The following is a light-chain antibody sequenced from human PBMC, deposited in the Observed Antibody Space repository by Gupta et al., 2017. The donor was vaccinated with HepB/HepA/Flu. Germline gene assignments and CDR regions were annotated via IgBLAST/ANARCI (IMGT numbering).Light chain of an antibody. Sequence: QSALPQPASVSVSPVQSHTISFTGTSSDIRSDDLVSLDQVHPGKAHKLIIYEVNKRPSGVADSISASKYDTTASLTISGLQAEDEADYYCCSYAGGSSVVLGGGTKVTVL. CDR1: SSDIRSDDL. CDR3: CSYAGGSSVV. CDR2: EVN. J-gene: IGLJ2*01. V-gene: IGLV2-23*02.